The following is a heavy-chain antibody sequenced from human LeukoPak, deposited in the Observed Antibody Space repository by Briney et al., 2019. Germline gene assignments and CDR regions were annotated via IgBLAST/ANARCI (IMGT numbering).Heavy chain of an antibody. CDR1: GYTLTELS. CDR3: ATDGKVGIAAAGTGLYYGMDV. J-gene: IGHJ6*04. D-gene: IGHD6-13*01. V-gene: IGHV1-24*01. Sequence: RASVKVSCKVSGYTLTELSMHWVRQAPGKGLEWMGGFDPEDGETIYARKFQGRVTMTEDTYTDTAYMELSSLRSEDTAVYYCATDGKVGIAAAGTGLYYGMDVWGKGTTVTVSS. CDR2: FDPEDGET.